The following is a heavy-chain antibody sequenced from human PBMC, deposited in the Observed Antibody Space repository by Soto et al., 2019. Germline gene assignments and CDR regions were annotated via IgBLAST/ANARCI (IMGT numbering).Heavy chain of an antibody. CDR3: AKDQFSSSSLLEYFYHYMDV. Sequence: GGSLRLPCAASGFTFDDYPMHWVRQAPGKGLEWVSGISWSSGRIAYADSVKGRFTISRDNAKNSLYLQMNSLRADDTALYYCAKDQFSSSSLLEYFYHYMDVWGTGTTVTVSS. D-gene: IGHD6-6*01. J-gene: IGHJ6*03. CDR2: ISWSSGRI. V-gene: IGHV3-9*01. CDR1: GFTFDDYP.